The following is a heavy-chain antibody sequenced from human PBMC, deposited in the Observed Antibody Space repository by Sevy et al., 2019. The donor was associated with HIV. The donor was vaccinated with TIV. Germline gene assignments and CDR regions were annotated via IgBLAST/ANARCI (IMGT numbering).Heavy chain of an antibody. D-gene: IGHD3-10*01. V-gene: IGHV4-59*01. Sequence: SETLSLTCTVSGGSISSYYWSWIRQPPGKGLDWIGYIYYSGSTNYNPSLKSRVTISVDTSKNQFSLKLSSVTAADTAVYYCARGDYYGSGSYYNYYYYGMDVWGQGTTVTVSS. CDR1: GGSISSYY. CDR2: IYYSGST. J-gene: IGHJ6*02. CDR3: ARGDYYGSGSYYNYYYYGMDV.